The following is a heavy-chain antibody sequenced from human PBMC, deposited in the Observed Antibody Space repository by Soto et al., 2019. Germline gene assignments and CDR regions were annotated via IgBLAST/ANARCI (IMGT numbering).Heavy chain of an antibody. Sequence: PSETLSLTCTVSGGSISSSSYYWGWIRQPPGKGLEWIGSISSSGSTYYKPSLKSRVAMSVDTSKNQFSLKLSSVTAADTAVYYCARVRITIFGVAFDYWGQGTLVTVSS. D-gene: IGHD3-3*01. CDR1: GGSISSSSYY. CDR2: ISSSGST. V-gene: IGHV4-39*07. CDR3: ARVRITIFGVAFDY. J-gene: IGHJ4*02.